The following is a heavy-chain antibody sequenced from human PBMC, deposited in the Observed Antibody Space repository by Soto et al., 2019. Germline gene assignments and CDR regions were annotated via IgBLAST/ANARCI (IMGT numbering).Heavy chain of an antibody. CDR3: ARSLLGVGDTFDL. CDR2: ISSSGTIT. J-gene: IGHJ3*01. V-gene: IGHV3-11*01. Sequence: QVQLVDSGGGLVKPGGSLRLSCAASGFSFSNYYFTYIRQAPGKGLEWIAYISSSGTITHYADSVQGRFSISRDNAKYSLSLQLNDLRVEDTAVYYCARSLLGVGDTFDLWGPGTSVLVSS. D-gene: IGHD5-18*01. CDR1: GFSFSNYY.